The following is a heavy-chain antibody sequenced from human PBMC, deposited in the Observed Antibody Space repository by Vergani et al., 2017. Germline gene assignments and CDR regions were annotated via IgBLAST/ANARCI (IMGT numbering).Heavy chain of an antibody. CDR2: IYHSGST. V-gene: IGHV4-4*02. CDR3: ARGLVVPAAIATYVWFDP. CDR1: GGSISSSNW. J-gene: IGHJ5*02. D-gene: IGHD2-2*02. Sequence: QVQLQESGPGLVKPSGTLSLTCAVSGGSISSSNWWSWVRQPPGKGLEWIGEIYHSGSTNYNPSLKSRVTISVDMSKNQFSLKLSSVTAADTAVYYCARGLVVPAAIATYVWFDPWGQGTLVTVSS.